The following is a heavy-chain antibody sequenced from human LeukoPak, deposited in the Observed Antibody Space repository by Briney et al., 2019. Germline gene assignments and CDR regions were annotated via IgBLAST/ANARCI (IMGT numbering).Heavy chain of an antibody. CDR2: ISYDGSNK. J-gene: IGHJ4*02. D-gene: IGHD6-13*01. V-gene: IGHV3-30-3*01. CDR1: GFTFSSYA. Sequence: GGSLRLSCAASGFTFSSYAMHWVRQAPGKGLEWVAVISYDGSNKYYADSVKGRFTISSDNSKNTLYLQMNSLRAEDTAVYYCAREAVALDYWGQGTLVTVSS. CDR3: AREAVALDY.